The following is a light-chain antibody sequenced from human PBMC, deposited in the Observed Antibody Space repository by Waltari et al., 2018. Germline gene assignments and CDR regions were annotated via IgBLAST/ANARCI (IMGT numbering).Light chain of an antibody. CDR3: QHYLRLPVT. J-gene: IGKJ1*01. V-gene: IGKV3-20*01. CDR1: QNVSRA. CDR2: GAS. Sequence: EIVLTQSPGTLSLSLGERATVSCRASQNVSRALAWYQQKPGQAPRLLIYGASTRATGIPDRFSGSGSGTDFSLTISRVESDDFAVYYCQHYLRLPVTFGQGTTVEI.